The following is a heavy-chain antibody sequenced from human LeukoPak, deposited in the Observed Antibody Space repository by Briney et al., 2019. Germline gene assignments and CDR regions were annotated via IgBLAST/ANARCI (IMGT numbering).Heavy chain of an antibody. J-gene: IGHJ4*02. D-gene: IGHD3-22*01. V-gene: IGHV3-30*02. CDR2: IRYDGSNK. CDR1: GFTFSSYG. Sequence: GGSLRLSCAASGFTFSSYGMHWVRQAPGKGLEWVAFIRYDGSNKYYADSVKGRFTISRDNSKNTLYLQMNSLRAEDTAVYYCAKVPDDSSGYFTPDFDYWGQGTLVTVSS. CDR3: AKVPDDSSGYFTPDFDY.